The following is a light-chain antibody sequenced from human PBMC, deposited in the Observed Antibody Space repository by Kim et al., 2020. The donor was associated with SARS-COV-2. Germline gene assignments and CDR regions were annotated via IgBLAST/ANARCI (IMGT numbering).Light chain of an antibody. V-gene: IGKV3-20*01. Sequence: SPGDTATPSCRASQSVKSNYLAWYQQKPGHTPRLLIYVASSRATGIPDRFSGSGSGTDFTLTISRLEPEDFAVYYCQQYDTSPLTFGGGTKVDIK. CDR2: VAS. CDR3: QQYDTSPLT. CDR1: QSVKSNY. J-gene: IGKJ4*01.